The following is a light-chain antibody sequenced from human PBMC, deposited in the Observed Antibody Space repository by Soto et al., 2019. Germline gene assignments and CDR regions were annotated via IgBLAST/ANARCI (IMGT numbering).Light chain of an antibody. Sequence: DIVMTQSPATLSVSLGERATLSCRASQSVSTNLAWYQQRPGQAPRLIISGAYTRATGIPARFSGSGSGTEFTLTISSLQSEDFAIYYCQQFNKWPRTFGQGTKVDIK. J-gene: IGKJ1*01. CDR3: QQFNKWPRT. V-gene: IGKV3-15*01. CDR2: GAY. CDR1: QSVSTN.